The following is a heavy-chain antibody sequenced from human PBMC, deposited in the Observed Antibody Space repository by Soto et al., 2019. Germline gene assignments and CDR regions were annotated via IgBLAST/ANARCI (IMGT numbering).Heavy chain of an antibody. V-gene: IGHV4-59*01. CDR2: IYYSGST. J-gene: IGHJ6*03. Sequence: SETLSLTCTVSGGSISSYYWSWIRQPPGKGLEWIGYIYYSGSTNYNPSLKSRVTISVDTSKNQFSLKLSSVTAADTAVYYCARAGLQNYYYYYYMDVWGKGTTVTVSS. CDR3: ARAGLQNYYYYYYMDV. D-gene: IGHD5-12*01. CDR1: GGSISSYY.